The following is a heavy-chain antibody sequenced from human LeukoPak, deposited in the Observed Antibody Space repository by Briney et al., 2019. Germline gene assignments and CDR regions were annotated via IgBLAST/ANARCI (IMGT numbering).Heavy chain of an antibody. CDR2: INAGNGNT. CDR1: GYTFTSYA. CDR3: ARGSPTSKLLWFGNFDY. J-gene: IGHJ4*02. D-gene: IGHD3-10*01. V-gene: IGHV1-3*01. Sequence: VASVKVSCKASGYTFTSYAMHRVRQAPGQRLEWMGGINAGNGNTKYSQKFQGRVTITRDTSASTAYMELSSLRSEDTAVYYCARGSPTSKLLWFGNFDYWGQGTLVTVSS.